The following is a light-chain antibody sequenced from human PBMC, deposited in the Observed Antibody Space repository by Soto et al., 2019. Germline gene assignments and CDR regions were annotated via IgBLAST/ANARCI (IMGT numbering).Light chain of an antibody. J-gene: IGLJ2*01. CDR1: SSDVGGYNY. CDR2: DVS. V-gene: IGLV2-14*01. CDR3: SSYTSSSTSVV. Sequence: QSVLTQPASVSGSPGQSITISCTGTSSDVGGYNYVSWYQQHPGKAPKLMIYDVSNRPSGVSNRFSGSKSGNTASPTISGLQAEDEADYYCSSYTSSSTSVVFGGGTKVTVL.